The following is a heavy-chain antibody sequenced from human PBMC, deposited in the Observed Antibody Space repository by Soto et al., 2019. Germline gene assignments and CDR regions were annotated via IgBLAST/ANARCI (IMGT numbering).Heavy chain of an antibody. D-gene: IGHD3-9*01. V-gene: IGHV3-23*01. CDR3: PSSFRYFDN. CDR1: GFTPTTTP. J-gene: IGHJ4*02. Sequence: GGSVRLSCAGSGFTPTTTPLSWVRQPPGKGLEWVTTISGTASRTYYVDSVKGRFFISRDNSKNTVTLQMNNLTLDDTAVYYCPSSFRYFDNWGQGTRVTGSA. CDR2: ISGTASRT.